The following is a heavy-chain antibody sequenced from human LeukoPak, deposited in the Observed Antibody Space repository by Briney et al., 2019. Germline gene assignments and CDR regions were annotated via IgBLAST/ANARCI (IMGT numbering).Heavy chain of an antibody. D-gene: IGHD1-14*01. CDR2: INPSGGST. Sequence: ASVKVSCKASGYTFTNYYMHWVRQAPGQGLEWMGIINPSGGSTSYAQKFQGRVSMTRDTSTSTVYMELSRLRSDDTAVYYCARAGESGPTSFDYWGQGTLVTVSS. V-gene: IGHV1-46*01. CDR1: GYTFTNYY. CDR3: ARAGESGPTSFDY. J-gene: IGHJ4*02.